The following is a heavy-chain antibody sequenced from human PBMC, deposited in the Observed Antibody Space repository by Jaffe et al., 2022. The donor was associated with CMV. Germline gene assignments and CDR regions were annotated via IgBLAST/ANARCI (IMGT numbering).Heavy chain of an antibody. D-gene: IGHD3-10*01. CDR2: ISGSGTTT. V-gene: IGHV3-23*04. CDR1: GFTFSSHG. J-gene: IGHJ6*03. CDR3: AKGPISSANYYNTFYYYYMDV. Sequence: EVQLVESGGGLVQPGGSLRLSCAASGFTFSSHGMSWVRQAPGKGVEWVSSISGSGTTTYYADSVKGRFTISRDNSKNTLYLQMSSLRAEDTAVYYCAKGPISSANYYNTFYYYYMDVWGKGTTVTVSS.